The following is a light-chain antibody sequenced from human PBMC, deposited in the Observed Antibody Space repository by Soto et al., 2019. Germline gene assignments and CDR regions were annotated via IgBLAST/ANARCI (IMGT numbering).Light chain of an antibody. CDR2: GSS. CDR3: QHYNNLPPFT. V-gene: IGKV1-33*01. Sequence: DIQMTQSPSSLSASVGVRVSITCQASQDIRTSLSWFQHKPGRAPKLLIYGSSYLETGVPSRFRGSGSGTDFTFTITSLQPEDVATYYCQHYNNLPPFTFRPGTIVDIK. J-gene: IGKJ3*01. CDR1: QDIRTS.